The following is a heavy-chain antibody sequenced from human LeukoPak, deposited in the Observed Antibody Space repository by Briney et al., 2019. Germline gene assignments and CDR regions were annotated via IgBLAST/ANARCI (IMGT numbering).Heavy chain of an antibody. CDR2: ISGDGGSS. CDR1: GFTFDDYA. J-gene: IGHJ3*02. V-gene: IGHV3-43*02. Sequence: PGGSLRLSCAASGFTFDDYAMHWVRQAPGKGLEWVSLISGDGGSSYYADSVKGRFAISRDNSKNSLYLQMNSLRTEDTALYYCAKDVAVTTGGAFDIWGQGTMVTVSS. CDR3: AKDVAVTTGGAFDI. D-gene: IGHD4-17*01.